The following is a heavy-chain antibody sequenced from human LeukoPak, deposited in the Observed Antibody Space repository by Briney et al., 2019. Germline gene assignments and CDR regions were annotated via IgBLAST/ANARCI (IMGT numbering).Heavy chain of an antibody. CDR3: ARVEYYDFWSGYYGNWFDP. J-gene: IGHJ5*02. D-gene: IGHD3-3*01. Sequence: GGSLRLSCAASGFTVSSNYMSWVRQAPGKGLEWVSVIYSGGSTYYADSVKGRFTISRDNSKNTLYLQMNSLRAEDTAVYYCARVEYYDFWSGYYGNWFDPWGQGTLVTVSS. V-gene: IGHV3-53*01. CDR1: GFTVSSNY. CDR2: IYSGGST.